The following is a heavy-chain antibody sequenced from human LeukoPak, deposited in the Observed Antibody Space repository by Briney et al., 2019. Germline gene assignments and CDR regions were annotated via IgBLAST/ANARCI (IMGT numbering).Heavy chain of an antibody. CDR1: GFTFSSSD. Sequence: PGGSLRLSCAASGFTFSSSDMNWVRQAPGRGLEWVSYITSSSSTICYADSVKGRFTISRDNAKHSLYLQMNSLRDEDTAVYYCARDRDGDPSFEYWGQGTLVTVSS. D-gene: IGHD4-17*01. CDR2: ITSSSSTI. J-gene: IGHJ4*02. CDR3: ARDRDGDPSFEY. V-gene: IGHV3-48*02.